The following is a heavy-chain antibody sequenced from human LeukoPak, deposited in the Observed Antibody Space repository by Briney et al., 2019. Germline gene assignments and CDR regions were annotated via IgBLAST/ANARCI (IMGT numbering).Heavy chain of an antibody. CDR2: IYYSGST. V-gene: IGHV4-39*01. J-gene: IGHJ4*02. CDR1: GGSISSSSYY. D-gene: IGHD3-22*01. CDR3: ARGSCYYYGDFDY. Sequence: SETLSLTCTVSGGSISSSSYYWGWIRQPPGKGLEWIGSIYYSGSTYYNPSLKSRVTISVDTSKNQFSLKLSSVTAADTAVYYCARGSCYYYGDFDYWGQGTLVTVSS.